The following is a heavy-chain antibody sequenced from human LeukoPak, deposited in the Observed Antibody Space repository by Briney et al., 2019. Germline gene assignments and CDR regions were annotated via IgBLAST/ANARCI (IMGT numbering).Heavy chain of an antibody. CDR1: GFTFSSYG. J-gene: IGHJ4*02. CDR2: IRYDGSNK. D-gene: IGHD4-11*01. V-gene: IGHV3-30*02. CDR3: ARAVTTVTTSSLRY. Sequence: PGGSLRLSCAASGFTFSSYGMHWVRQAPGKGLEWVAFIRYDGSNKYYADSVKGRFTISRDNSKNTLYLQMNSLRAEDTAVYYCARAVTTVTTSSLRYWGQGTLVTVSS.